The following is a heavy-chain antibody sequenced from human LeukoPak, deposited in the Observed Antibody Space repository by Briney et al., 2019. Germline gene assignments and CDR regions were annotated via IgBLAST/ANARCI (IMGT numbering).Heavy chain of an antibody. CDR2: INSDGSST. D-gene: IGHD3-22*01. CDR3: ARGYDTPENYYYYMDV. V-gene: IGHV3-74*01. CDR1: GFTFSSYW. Sequence: GGSLRLACAASGFTFSSYWMHWVRQAPGKGLVWVSRINSDGSSTSYADSVKGRFTISRDNAKNTLYLQMNSLRAEDTAVYYCARGYDTPENYYYYMDVWGKGTTVTISS. J-gene: IGHJ6*03.